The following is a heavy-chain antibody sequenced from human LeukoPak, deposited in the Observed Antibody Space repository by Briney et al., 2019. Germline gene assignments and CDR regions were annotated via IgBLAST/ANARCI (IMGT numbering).Heavy chain of an antibody. CDR3: AREWQYAPDY. CDR2: ISSRSGTI. J-gene: IGHJ4*02. Sequence: PGGSLRLSCAASGFNFNIYHMNWVRQALGKGLEWLLSISSRSGTIYYADSVRGRFTLSRDNAENSLYLQMRSLTGQDTAVYYYAREWQYAPDYWGQGTLVTVSS. V-gene: IGHV3-48*01. D-gene: IGHD2-2*01. CDR1: GFNFNIYH.